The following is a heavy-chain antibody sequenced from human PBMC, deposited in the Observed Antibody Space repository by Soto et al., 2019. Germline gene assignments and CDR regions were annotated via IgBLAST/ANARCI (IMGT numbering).Heavy chain of an antibody. D-gene: IGHD3-10*02. J-gene: IGHJ4*02. V-gene: IGHV3-23*01. CDR2: ISGRGDRT. CDR1: GFTFRDYG. CDR3: AKDMFAASKPFDY. Sequence: EEQLLESGGGLVQPGGSLRLSCAVSGFTFRDYGMSWFRQAPGQGLEWVSAISGRGDRTYYADSVKGRFTISRDNSKNTLYLQMNTLRAEETAIYFCAKDMFAASKPFDYWGQGTLVTVSS.